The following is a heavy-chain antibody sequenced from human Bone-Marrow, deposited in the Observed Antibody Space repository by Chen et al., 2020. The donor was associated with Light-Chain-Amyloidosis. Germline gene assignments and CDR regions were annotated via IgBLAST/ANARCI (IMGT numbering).Heavy chain of an antibody. V-gene: IGHV3-23*04. CDR2: VSGSTVIT. Sequence: EVQLVESGGGLVQPGGSLRLSCATSGFNFSSFGMSGVRQAPGKGLEWVSTVSGSTVITYYAGAVKGRFIISRDNSKSTLYLQMNSLRAGDTAVYFCTRKGGYFDFWGQGSLVTVSS. CDR1: GFNFSSFG. J-gene: IGHJ4*02. CDR3: TRKGGYFDF. D-gene: IGHD3-10*01.